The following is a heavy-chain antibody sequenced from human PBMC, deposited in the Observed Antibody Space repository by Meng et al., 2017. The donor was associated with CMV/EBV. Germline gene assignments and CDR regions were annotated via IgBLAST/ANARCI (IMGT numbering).Heavy chain of an antibody. D-gene: IGHD2-2*02. V-gene: IGHV1-69*10. CDR2: IIPILVIA. CDR3: ASDLGYCSSTSCYSLYYFDY. J-gene: IGHJ4*02. CDR1: GGTFSSYA. Sequence: SVKVSCKASGGTFSSYAISWVRQAPGQGLEWMGGIIPILVIANYAQKFQGRVTITADKSTSTAYMELSSLRSEDTAVYYCASDLGYCSSTSCYSLYYFDYWGQGTLVTVSS.